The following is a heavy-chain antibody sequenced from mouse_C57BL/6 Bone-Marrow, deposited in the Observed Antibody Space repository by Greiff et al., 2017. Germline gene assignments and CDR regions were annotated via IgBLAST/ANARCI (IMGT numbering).Heavy chain of an antibody. Sequence: QVQLQQPGAELVRPGSSVKLSCKASGYTFTSYWMHWVKQRPIQGLEWIGNIDPSDSETHYNQKFKDKATLTVDKSSSTAYMQLSSLTSEDSAVYDCAREDSSGYSFAYWGQGTLVTVSA. CDR3: AREDSSGYSFAY. J-gene: IGHJ3*01. V-gene: IGHV1-52*01. CDR2: IDPSDSET. CDR1: GYTFTSYW. D-gene: IGHD3-2*02.